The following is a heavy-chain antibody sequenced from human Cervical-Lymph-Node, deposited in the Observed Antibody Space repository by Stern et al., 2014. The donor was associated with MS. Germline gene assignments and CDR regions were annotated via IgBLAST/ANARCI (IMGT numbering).Heavy chain of an antibody. J-gene: IGHJ4*02. CDR3: ARGRRGAPH. CDR1: GFTFSDYY. V-gene: IGHV3-11*01. Sequence: VQLVESGGGLVTPGGSLRLSCAASGFTFSDYYMNWVRQAPGRGLEWLSYISSSGINIHYADSVKGRFTVSRDNAKKSLYLQMSGLRAEDTAVYYCARGRRGAPHWGQGTLVTVSS. CDR2: ISSSGINI. D-gene: IGHD3-10*01.